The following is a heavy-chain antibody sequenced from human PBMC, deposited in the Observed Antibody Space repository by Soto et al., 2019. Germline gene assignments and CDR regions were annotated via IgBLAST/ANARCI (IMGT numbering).Heavy chain of an antibody. J-gene: IGHJ6*02. CDR1: AFSLSTGGVG. V-gene: IGHV2-5*02. D-gene: IGHD2-21*02. CDR3: IQSRCGGDCLQSYASHYFYGMDV. CDR2: IYWDDDK. Sequence: QITLKESGPTLVKPTQTLTLTCTFSAFSLSTGGVGVGWIRQPPGRALEWLALIYWDDDKRYSPSLRSRLTISKDTSKNQVALTMTNMDPVDTATYYCIQSRCGGDCLQSYASHYFYGMDVWGQGTTVTVSS.